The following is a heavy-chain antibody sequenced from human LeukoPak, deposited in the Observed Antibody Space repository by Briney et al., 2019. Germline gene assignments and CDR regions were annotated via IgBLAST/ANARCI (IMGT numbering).Heavy chain of an antibody. J-gene: IGHJ5*02. CDR2: IYYSGST. CDR3: ARVRSKTYYYGSGSSNWFDP. V-gene: IGHV4-59*12. D-gene: IGHD3-10*01. CDR1: GGSISSYY. Sequence: PSETLSLTCTVSGGSISSYYWSWIRQPPGKGLEWIGYIYYSGSTNYNPSLKSRVTISVDTSKNQFTLKLSSVTAADTAVYYCARVRSKTYYYGSGSSNWFDPWGQGTLVTVSS.